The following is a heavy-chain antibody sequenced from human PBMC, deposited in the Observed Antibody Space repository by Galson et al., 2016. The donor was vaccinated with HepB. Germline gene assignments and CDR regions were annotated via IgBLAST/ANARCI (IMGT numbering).Heavy chain of an antibody. Sequence: SETLSLTCTVSGGSISSYYWSWIRQPPGKGLEWIGYIYDTGSTIYSPSLKRRVTISEDTSKNQFSLKLSSVTAADTAVYYCAKGLLYGDTWFDPWGQGTLVAVSS. V-gene: IGHV4-59*01. CDR2: IYDTGST. D-gene: IGHD4-17*01. J-gene: IGHJ5*02. CDR1: GGSISSYY. CDR3: AKGLLYGDTWFDP.